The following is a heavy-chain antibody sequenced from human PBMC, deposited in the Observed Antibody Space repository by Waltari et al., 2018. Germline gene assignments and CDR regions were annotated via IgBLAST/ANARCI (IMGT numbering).Heavy chain of an antibody. D-gene: IGHD3-16*02. J-gene: IGHJ3*02. CDR2: INPSGGST. CDR3: ARVQGSGTDYLRLGELSSQPGGNRLAFDI. V-gene: IGHV1-46*01. Sequence: QLVQSGAEVKKPGASVKVSCKASGYTFTSYYMHWVRQAPGQGLEWMGIINPSGGSTSYAQKFQGRVTMTRDTSTSTVYMELSSLRSEVTAVYYCARVQGSGTDYLRLGELSSQPGGNRLAFDIWGQGTMVTVSS. CDR1: GYTFTSYY.